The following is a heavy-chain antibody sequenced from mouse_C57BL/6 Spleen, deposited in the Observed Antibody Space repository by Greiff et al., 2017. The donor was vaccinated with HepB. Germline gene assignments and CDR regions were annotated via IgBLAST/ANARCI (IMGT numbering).Heavy chain of an antibody. V-gene: IGHV1-64*01. Sequence: QVQLKQPGAELVKPGASVKLSCKASGYTFTSYWMHWVKQRPGQGLEWIGMIHPNSGSTNYNEKFKSKATLTVDKSSSTAYMQLSSLTSEDSAVYYCARANYGNFDYYAMDYWGQGTSVTVSS. D-gene: IGHD2-1*01. CDR1: GYTFTSYW. CDR3: ARANYGNFDYYAMDY. CDR2: IHPNSGST. J-gene: IGHJ4*01.